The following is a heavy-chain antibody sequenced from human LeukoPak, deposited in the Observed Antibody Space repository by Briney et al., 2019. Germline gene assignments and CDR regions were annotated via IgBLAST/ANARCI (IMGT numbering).Heavy chain of an antibody. CDR2: ISWNSGSI. D-gene: IGHD6-19*01. CDR3: AKGVAGTGGTDY. J-gene: IGHJ4*02. V-gene: IGHV3-9*03. Sequence: PGGSLRLSCAASGFTFDDYAMHWVRQVPGKGLEWVPGISWNSGSIGYADSVKGRFTISRDNAKNSLYLQMNSLRAEDMALYYCAKGVAGTGGTDYWGQGTLVTVSS. CDR1: GFTFDDYA.